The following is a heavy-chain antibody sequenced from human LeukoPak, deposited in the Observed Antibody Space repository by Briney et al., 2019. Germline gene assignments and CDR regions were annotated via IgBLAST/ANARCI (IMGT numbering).Heavy chain of an antibody. CDR3: ARDLYGGYIDY. V-gene: IGHV4-59*01. CDR2: ICYSGST. J-gene: IGHJ4*02. D-gene: IGHD4/OR15-4a*01. CDR1: GGSFSDYF. Sequence: SETLSLTCAVYGGSFSDYFWSWIRQPPGKGLEWIGYICYSGSTNYNPSLKSRVTISVDTSKNQFSLKLSSVTAADTALYYCARDLYGGYIDYWGQGTLVTVSS.